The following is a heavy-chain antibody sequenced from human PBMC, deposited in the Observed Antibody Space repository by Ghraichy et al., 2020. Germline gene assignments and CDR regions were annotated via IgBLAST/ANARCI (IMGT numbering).Heavy chain of an antibody. CDR1: GFPFGDYV. Sequence: GGSLRLSCAASGFPFGDYVMHWVRQVPGKELEWVAVISYDGRKKYHADFSEGRFTISRDNSKRKLFLQMDFVRPEDTAVYYCAKDHRELGFHFYFDMDVWGQGTTVTVSS. J-gene: IGHJ6*02. V-gene: IGHV3-30*18. CDR2: ISYDGRKK. CDR3: AKDHRELGFHFYFDMDV. D-gene: IGHD1-14*01.